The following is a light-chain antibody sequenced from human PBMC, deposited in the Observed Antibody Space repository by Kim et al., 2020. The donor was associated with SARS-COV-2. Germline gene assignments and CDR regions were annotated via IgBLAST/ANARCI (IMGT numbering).Light chain of an antibody. CDR3: QVWDSSSDHPL. CDR2: YDS. Sequence: SYELTQPPSVSVAPGKTARITCGGNNIGSKSVHWYQQKPGQAPVLVIYYDSDRPSGIPERFSGSNSGNTATLTISRVEAGDEADYYCQVWDSSSDHPLFGGGTQLTFL. CDR1: NIGSKS. V-gene: IGLV3-21*04. J-gene: IGLJ3*02.